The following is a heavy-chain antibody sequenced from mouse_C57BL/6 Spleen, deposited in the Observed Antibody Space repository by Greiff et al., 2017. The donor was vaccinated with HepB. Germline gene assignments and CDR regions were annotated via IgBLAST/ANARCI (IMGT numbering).Heavy chain of an antibody. J-gene: IGHJ4*01. Sequence: QVQLKQSGAELVRPGASVKLSCKASGYTFTDYYINWVKQRPGQGLEWIARIYPGSGNTYYNEKFKGKATLTAEKTSSTAYLQLSSLTSEDSAVYCCARGHYAMDYWGQGTSVTVSS. V-gene: IGHV1-76*01. CDR1: GYTFTDYY. CDR3: ARGHYAMDY. CDR2: IYPGSGNT.